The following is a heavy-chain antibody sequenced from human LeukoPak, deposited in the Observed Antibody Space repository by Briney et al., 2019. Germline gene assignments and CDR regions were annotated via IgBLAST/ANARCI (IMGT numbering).Heavy chain of an antibody. CDR1: GGSVSSGSYY. CDR3: ARGTGSGSSINYYGMDV. CDR2: IYYSGST. V-gene: IGHV4-61*01. D-gene: IGHD3-10*01. Sequence: SETLSLTCTVSGGSVSSGSYYWSWIRQPPGKGLEWIGYIYYSGSTNYNPSLKSRVTISVDTSKNQFSLKLSSVTAADTAVYYCARGTGSGSSINYYGMDVWGQGTTVTVSS. J-gene: IGHJ6*02.